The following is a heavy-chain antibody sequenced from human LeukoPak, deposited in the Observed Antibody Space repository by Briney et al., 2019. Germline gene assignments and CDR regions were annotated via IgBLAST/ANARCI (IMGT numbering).Heavy chain of an antibody. CDR1: GYTFTSYG. V-gene: IGHV1-18*01. CDR2: ISAYNGNT. J-gene: IGHJ5*02. Sequence: ASVKVSCKASGYTFTSYGISWVRQAPGQGLEWMGWISAYNGNTSYAQKLQGRVTMTTDTSTSTAYMELRSLRSDDTAVYYCARGFQTIVVVPAALDWFDPWGQGTLVTVSS. D-gene: IGHD2-2*01. CDR3: ARGFQTIVVVPAALDWFDP.